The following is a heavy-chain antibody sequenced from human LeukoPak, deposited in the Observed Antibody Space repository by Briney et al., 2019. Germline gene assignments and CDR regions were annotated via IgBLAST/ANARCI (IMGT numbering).Heavy chain of an antibody. J-gene: IGHJ4*02. CDR3: ARGASYCSSTSCYPDY. Sequence: GESLKISCKASGYSFTSYWIGWVRQMPGKGLEWMGIIYPGDSDTRYSPSFQGLVTISADKSISTAYLQWSSLKASDTAMYYCARGASYCSSTSCYPDYWGQGTLVTVSS. CDR1: GYSFTSYW. V-gene: IGHV5-51*01. CDR2: IYPGDSDT. D-gene: IGHD2-2*01.